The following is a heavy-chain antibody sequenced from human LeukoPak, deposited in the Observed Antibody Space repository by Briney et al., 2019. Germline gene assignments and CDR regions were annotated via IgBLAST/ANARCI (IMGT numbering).Heavy chain of an antibody. J-gene: IGHJ4*02. D-gene: IGHD1-26*01. Sequence: GESLKISCKGSGYSFTSYWIGWVRQMPGKGLKWMGIIYPGDSDTRYSPSFQGQVTISADKSISTAYLQWSSLKASDTAMYYCARRLSFAVGATDFDYWGQGTLVTVSS. CDR3: ARRLSFAVGATDFDY. CDR2: IYPGDSDT. V-gene: IGHV5-51*01. CDR1: GYSFTSYW.